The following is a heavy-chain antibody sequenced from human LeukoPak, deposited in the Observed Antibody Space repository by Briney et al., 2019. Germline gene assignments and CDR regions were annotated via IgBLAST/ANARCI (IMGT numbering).Heavy chain of an antibody. V-gene: IGHV4-34*01. J-gene: IGHJ6*02. CDR1: GGSFSGYY. D-gene: IGHD3-22*01. CDR3: ARALYYYDSSGYYRHYYYYGMDV. CDR2: INHSGST. Sequence: SETLSLTCAVYGGSFSGYYWSWIRQPPGKGLEWIGEINHSGSTNYNPSLKSRVTISVDTSKNQFSLKLSSVTAADTAVYYCARALYYYDSSGYYRHYYYYGMDVWGQGTTVTVSS.